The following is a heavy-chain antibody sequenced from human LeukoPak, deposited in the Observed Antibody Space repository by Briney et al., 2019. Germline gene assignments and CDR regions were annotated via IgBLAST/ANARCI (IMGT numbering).Heavy chain of an antibody. CDR2: INPNSGGT. Sequence: ASVKVSCKASGYTFTAYYIHWVRQAPGQGLEWMGWINPNSGGTNYAQKFQGRVTMTRDTSISTAYMELSRLRSDDTAVYYCARGGSSGWKGIDYWGQGTLVTVSS. CDR1: GYTFTAYY. CDR3: ARGGSSGWKGIDY. J-gene: IGHJ4*02. D-gene: IGHD6-19*01. V-gene: IGHV1-2*02.